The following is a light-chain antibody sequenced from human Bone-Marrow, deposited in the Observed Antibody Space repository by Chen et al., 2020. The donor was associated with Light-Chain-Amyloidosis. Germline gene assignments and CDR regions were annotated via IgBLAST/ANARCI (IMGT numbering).Light chain of an antibody. CDR1: QSLVHSNGNTY. CDR2: QVS. CDR3: MQGTHWPPFT. Sequence: DVVMTQSPLSLPVTLGQPASISCRSSQSLVHSNGNTYLNWFQQRPGQSPRRLIYQVSNRDSGVPDRFSGSGSGTDFTLQISKVEAEDVGVYYCMQGTHWPPFTFGPGTKVDIK. V-gene: IGKV2-30*02. J-gene: IGKJ3*01.